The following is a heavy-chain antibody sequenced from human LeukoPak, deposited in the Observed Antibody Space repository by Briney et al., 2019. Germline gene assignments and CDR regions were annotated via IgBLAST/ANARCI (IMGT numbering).Heavy chain of an antibody. D-gene: IGHD1-26*01. CDR2: IRSKAYGGTT. V-gene: IGHV3-49*04. CDR1: GFTFGDYV. CDR3: ARAGKWELYYYYYYYMDV. J-gene: IGHJ6*03. Sequence: SGGSLRLSCTASGFTFGDYVMSWVRQAPGKGLEWVGFIRSKAYGGTTENAASVKGRFTISRDDSRSIAYLQMNSLKTEDTAVYYCARAGKWELYYYYYYYMDVWGKGTTVTVSS.